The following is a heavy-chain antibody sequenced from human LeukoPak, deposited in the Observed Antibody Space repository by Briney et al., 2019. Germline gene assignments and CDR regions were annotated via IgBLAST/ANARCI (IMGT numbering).Heavy chain of an antibody. J-gene: IGHJ3*02. CDR1: GGSFSGYY. CDR3: ARVTGPDAFDI. V-gene: IGHV4-34*01. CDR2: INHSGST. Sequence: SETLSLTCAVYGGSFSGYYWGWIRQPPGKGLEWIGEINHSGSTNYNPSLKSRVTISVDTSKNQFSLKLSSVTAADTAVYCCARVTGPDAFDIWGQGTMVTVSS. D-gene: IGHD7-27*01.